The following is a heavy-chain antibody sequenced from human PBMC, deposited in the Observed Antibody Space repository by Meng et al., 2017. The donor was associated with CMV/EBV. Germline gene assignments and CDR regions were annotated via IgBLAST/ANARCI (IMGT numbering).Heavy chain of an antibody. J-gene: IGHJ4*02. CDR2: MKQDGSGK. D-gene: IGHD2-8*01. Sequence: GRSLRLSCAASGFTFSSYWMSRVRQAPGKGLEWVANMKQDGSGKYYVDSVKGRFTIPRDNAKNSLYLQMNSLRAEDKAVYYCASITSGYCTNGVCVYWGQGTLVTVSS. V-gene: IGHV3-7*01. CDR3: ASITSGYCTNGVCVY. CDR1: GFTFSSYW.